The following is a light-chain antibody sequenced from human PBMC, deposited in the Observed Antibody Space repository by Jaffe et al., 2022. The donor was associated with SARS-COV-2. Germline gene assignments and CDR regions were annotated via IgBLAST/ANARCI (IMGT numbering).Light chain of an antibody. CDR1: QSVSSF. V-gene: IGKV3-11*01. J-gene: IGKJ5*01. Sequence: VLTQSPATLSLSPGERATLSCRASQSVSSFLAWYQQRPGQTPRLLIYDATTRATGIPARFSGSGSGTDFTLTISRLEPEDVAVYYCQQRMIWPPITFGQGTRLEIK. CDR3: QQRMIWPPIT. CDR2: DAT.